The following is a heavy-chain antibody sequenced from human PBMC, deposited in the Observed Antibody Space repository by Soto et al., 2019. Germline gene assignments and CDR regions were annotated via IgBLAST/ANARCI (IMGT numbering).Heavy chain of an antibody. V-gene: IGHV3-23*01. CDR3: AKEIAGGYDFSDAFDI. D-gene: IGHD5-12*01. CDR1: GFTFSSYA. CDR2: ISGSGGST. Sequence: PVGSLRLSCAASGFTFSSYAMSWVRQAPGKGLEWVSAISGSGGSTYYADSVKGRFTISRDNSKNTLYLQMNSLRAEDTAVYYCAKEIAGGYDFSDAFDIWGQGTMVTVSS. J-gene: IGHJ3*02.